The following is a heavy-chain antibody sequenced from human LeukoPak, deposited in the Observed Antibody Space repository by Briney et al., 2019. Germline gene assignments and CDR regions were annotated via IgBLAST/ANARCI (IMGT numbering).Heavy chain of an antibody. V-gene: IGHV4-59*01. J-gene: IGHJ6*03. D-gene: IGHD3-10*01. CDR2: IYYSATT. Sequence: PSETLSLTCTVSGGSISSFYWRWIRQPPGKGVEWIGYIYYSATTTYTPSLYSRLTISVHTSKNQLSLKLRSVTATDTAVYYCASDVPRGTGYMDVWGKGTTATVSS. CDR1: GGSISSFY. CDR3: ASDVPRGTGYMDV.